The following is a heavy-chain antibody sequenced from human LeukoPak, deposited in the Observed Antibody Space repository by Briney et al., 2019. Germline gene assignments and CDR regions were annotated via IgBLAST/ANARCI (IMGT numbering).Heavy chain of an antibody. Sequence: PSETLSLTCTVSGGSISSGSYYWSWIRQPAGKGLEWIGRIYTSGSTNYNPSLKSRVTISVDTSKNQFSLKLSSVTAADTAVYYCARARDYYGSGSRDPDAFDIWGQGTMVTVSS. CDR2: IYTSGST. V-gene: IGHV4-61*02. CDR1: GGSISSGSYY. CDR3: ARARDYYGSGSRDPDAFDI. J-gene: IGHJ3*02. D-gene: IGHD3-10*01.